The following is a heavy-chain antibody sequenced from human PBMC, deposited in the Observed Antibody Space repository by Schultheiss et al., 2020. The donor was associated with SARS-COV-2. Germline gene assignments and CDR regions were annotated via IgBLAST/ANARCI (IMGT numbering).Heavy chain of an antibody. D-gene: IGHD3-22*01. V-gene: IGHV3-21*04. Sequence: GGSLRLSCAASGFTFSSYAMSWVRQAPGKGLEWVSSISSSSSYIYYADSVKGRFTISRDNAKNSLYLQMNSLRAEDTAVYYCAKDLLIATSSGYYLDYWGQGTLVTVSS. CDR1: GFTFSSYA. CDR3: AKDLLIATSSGYYLDY. CDR2: ISSSSSYI. J-gene: IGHJ4*02.